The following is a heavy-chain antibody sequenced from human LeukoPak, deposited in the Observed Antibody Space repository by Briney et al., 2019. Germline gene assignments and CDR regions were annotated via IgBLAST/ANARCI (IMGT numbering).Heavy chain of an antibody. CDR3: GRLRGAMTTATPNFDS. CDR2: AFYSGDT. CDR1: GGSIIGSTYY. D-gene: IGHD4-17*01. Sequence: SETLSLTCTVSGGSIIGSTYYWGWIRQPPGKGLEWIGSAFYSGDTYYKSSLKSRVTISVDTSKNQFSLKLGSVTAADTAVYYCGRLRGAMTTATPNFDSWGQGTLVTVSS. J-gene: IGHJ4*02. V-gene: IGHV4-39*01.